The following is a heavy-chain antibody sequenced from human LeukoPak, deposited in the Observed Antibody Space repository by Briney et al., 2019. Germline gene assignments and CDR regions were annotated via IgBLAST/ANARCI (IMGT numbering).Heavy chain of an antibody. Sequence: GGSLRLSCAASGFTFEDYAMHWVRQAPGKGLEWVSGISWNSGSIGYADSVKGRFTISRDNAKNSLYLQMNSLRAEDTALYYCAKDGYDSSGYLKTYYFDYWGQGTLVTVSS. J-gene: IGHJ4*02. CDR3: AKDGYDSSGYLKTYYFDY. V-gene: IGHV3-9*01. CDR1: GFTFEDYA. CDR2: ISWNSGSI. D-gene: IGHD3-22*01.